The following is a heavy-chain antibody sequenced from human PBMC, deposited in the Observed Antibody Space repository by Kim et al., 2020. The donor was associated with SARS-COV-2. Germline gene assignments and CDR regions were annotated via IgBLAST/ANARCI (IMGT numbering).Heavy chain of an antibody. Sequence: GGSLRLSCAASGFTFSSYSMNWVRQAPGKGLEWVSSISSSSSYIYYADSVKGRFTISRDNAKNSLYLQMNSLRAEDTAVYYCARDPQAGFWSGYYQDQGYYYGMDVWGQGTTVTVSS. V-gene: IGHV3-21*01. J-gene: IGHJ6*02. D-gene: IGHD3-3*01. CDR2: ISSSSSYI. CDR3: ARDPQAGFWSGYYQDQGYYYGMDV. CDR1: GFTFSSYS.